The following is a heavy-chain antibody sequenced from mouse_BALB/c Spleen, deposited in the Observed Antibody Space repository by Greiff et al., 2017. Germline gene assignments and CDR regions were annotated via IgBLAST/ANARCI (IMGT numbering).Heavy chain of an antibody. V-gene: IGHV3-2*02. CDR2: ISYSGST. CDR3: ASFAY. CDR1: GYSFTSDYA. J-gene: IGHJ3*01. Sequence: EVQLQESGPGLVTPSQSLSLTCTVTGYSFTSDYAWYLIRQLPGNNLEWMVYISYSGSTSYNPSLTSRISITRDTSKNQFFLQLNSVTTEDTATSYCASFAYWGQGTLVTVSA.